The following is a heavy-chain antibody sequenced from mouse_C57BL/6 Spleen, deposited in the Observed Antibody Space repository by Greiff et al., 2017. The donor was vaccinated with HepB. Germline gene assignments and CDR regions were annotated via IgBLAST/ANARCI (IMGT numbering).Heavy chain of an antibody. Sequence: VQGVESGAELVRPGASVTLSCKASGYTFTDYEMHWVKQTPVHGLEWIGAIDPETGGTAYNQKFKGKAILTADKSSSTAYMELRSLTSEDSAVYYCTRGDYYAPFAYWGQGTLVTVSA. CDR2: IDPETGGT. D-gene: IGHD1-1*01. CDR1: GYTFTDYE. J-gene: IGHJ3*01. V-gene: IGHV1-15*01. CDR3: TRGDYYAPFAY.